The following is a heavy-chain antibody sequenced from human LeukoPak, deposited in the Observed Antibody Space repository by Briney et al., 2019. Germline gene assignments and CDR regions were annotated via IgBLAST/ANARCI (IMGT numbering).Heavy chain of an antibody. V-gene: IGHV3-21*04. J-gene: IGHJ4*02. D-gene: IGHD6-6*01. CDR1: GFTFSSYS. Sequence: GGSLRLSCAASGFTFSSYSMNWVRQAPGKGLEWVSSISSSSSYIYYADSVKGRFTISRDNAKNSLYLQMNSLRAEDTALYYCAKAGGSSSPETYFGYWGQGTLVTVSS. CDR3: AKAGGSSSPETYFGY. CDR2: ISSSSSYI.